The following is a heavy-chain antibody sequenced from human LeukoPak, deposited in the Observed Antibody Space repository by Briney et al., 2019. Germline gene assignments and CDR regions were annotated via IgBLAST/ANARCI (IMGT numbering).Heavy chain of an antibody. V-gene: IGHV3-23*01. CDR3: AKDLQYEGV. CDR1: GFTVSSNY. J-gene: IGHJ4*02. CDR2: ISGSGGST. D-gene: IGHD2-8*01. Sequence: GGSLRLSCAASGFTVSSNYMSWVRQAPGKGLEWVSAISGSGGSTYYADSVKGRFTISRDNSKNTLYLQMNSLRAEDTAVYYCAKDLQYEGVWGQGALVTVSS.